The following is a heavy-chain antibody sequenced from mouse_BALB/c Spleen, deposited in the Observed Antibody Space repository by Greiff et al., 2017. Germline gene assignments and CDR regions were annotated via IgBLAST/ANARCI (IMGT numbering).Heavy chain of an antibody. D-gene: IGHD2-1*01. CDR1: GFAFSSYD. Sequence: EVMLVESGGGLVKPGGSLKLSCAASGFAFSSYDMSWVRQTPEKRLEWVAYISSGGGSTYYPDTVKGRFTISRDNAKNTLYLQMSSLRSEDTAMYYCARGRGNYWGQGTLVTVSA. CDR3: ARGRGNY. CDR2: ISSGGGST. V-gene: IGHV5-12-1*01. J-gene: IGHJ3*01.